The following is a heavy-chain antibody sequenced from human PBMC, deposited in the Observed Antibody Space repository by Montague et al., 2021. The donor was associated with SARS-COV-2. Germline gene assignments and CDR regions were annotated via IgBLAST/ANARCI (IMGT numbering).Heavy chain of an antibody. CDR1: GFTFSTYP. Sequence: SLRLSCAASGFTFSTYPMHWVRQAPGKGLEWLVVISYDGSKKDYADSVKGRLTISRDNSENMLYLQMNSLRAEDTAVYYCAKEQYSSSWSDFDYWGQDTVVAVSS. V-gene: IGHV3-30*04. CDR2: ISYDGSKK. CDR3: AKEQYSSSWSDFDY. D-gene: IGHD6-13*01. J-gene: IGHJ4*02.